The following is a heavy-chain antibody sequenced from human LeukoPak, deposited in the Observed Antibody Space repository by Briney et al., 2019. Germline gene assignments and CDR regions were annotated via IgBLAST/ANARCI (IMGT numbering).Heavy chain of an antibody. Sequence: GGSLRLSCAASGFTFSDYYMNWIRQAPGKGLEWVAYISSRSSTIFYADSVKDRFTISRDNGKNSLYLQMSGLRAEDTAVYYCARDHGSSWRSSSYSNMDVWGKGTTVTVSS. D-gene: IGHD6-13*01. J-gene: IGHJ6*03. CDR3: ARDHGSSWRSSSYSNMDV. CDR1: GFTFSDYY. V-gene: IGHV3-11*01. CDR2: ISSRSSTI.